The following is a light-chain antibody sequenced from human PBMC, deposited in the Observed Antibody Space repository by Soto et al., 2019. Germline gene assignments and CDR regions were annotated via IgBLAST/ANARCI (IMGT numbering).Light chain of an antibody. CDR1: QSVSSNY. Sequence: EIVLTQSPGTLSLSPGERATLSCRASQSVSSNYSACHQQKPGQAPMLLIYGASSRATGIPDRFSGSGSGTDFTLTISRLEPEDFALYYCQQYDSSPLTFGGGTKVEIK. V-gene: IGKV3-20*01. CDR3: QQYDSSPLT. CDR2: GAS. J-gene: IGKJ4*01.